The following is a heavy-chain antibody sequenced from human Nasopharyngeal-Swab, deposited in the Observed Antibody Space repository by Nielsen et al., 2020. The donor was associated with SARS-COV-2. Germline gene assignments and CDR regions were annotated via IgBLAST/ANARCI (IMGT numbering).Heavy chain of an antibody. J-gene: IGHJ1*01. V-gene: IGHV3-23*01. CDR2: ISGSGDTT. Sequence: GESLKICCAASGFTFSSYAMSWVRQAPGKGLEWVSSISGSGDTTYCADSVKGRFTISRDNSKNTLYLQLNSLRAEDTAVYYCAKGAVGGAVAGTQYFQHWGQGTQVTVSS. CDR1: GFTFSSYA. CDR3: AKGAVGGAVAGTQYFQH. D-gene: IGHD6-19*01.